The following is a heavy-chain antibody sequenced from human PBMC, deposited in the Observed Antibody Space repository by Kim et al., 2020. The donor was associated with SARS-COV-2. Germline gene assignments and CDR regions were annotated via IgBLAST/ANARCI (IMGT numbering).Heavy chain of an antibody. J-gene: IGHJ4*02. CDR2: INHSGST. Sequence: SETLSLTCAVYGGSFSGYYWSWIRQPPGKGLEWIGEINHSGSTNYNPSLKSRVTISVDTSKNQFSLKLSSVTAADTAVYYCARGYSSSWPDYWGQGTLVTVSS. CDR3: ARGYSSSWPDY. D-gene: IGHD6-13*01. CDR1: GGSFSGYY. V-gene: IGHV4-34*01.